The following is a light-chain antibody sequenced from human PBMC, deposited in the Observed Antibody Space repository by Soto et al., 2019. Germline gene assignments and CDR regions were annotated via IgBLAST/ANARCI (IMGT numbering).Light chain of an antibody. J-gene: IGKJ1*01. CDR1: QGISSY. CDR3: QQYYSYPVT. V-gene: IGKV1-8*01. Sequence: AIRMTQSPSSLSASTGDRVTITCRASQGISSYLAWYQQKPGKAPKLLIYAASTLQSGVPSRFSGSGSGTDFTLTISCLQSEDFATYYCQQYYSYPVTFGQGTKV. CDR2: AAS.